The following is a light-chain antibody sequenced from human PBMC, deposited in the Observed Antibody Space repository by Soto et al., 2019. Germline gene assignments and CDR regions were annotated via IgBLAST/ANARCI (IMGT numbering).Light chain of an antibody. Sequence: EIVLTQSPGTLSLSPEERVTLSCRASQSVTSNFLGWYQQKPGQAPRLLIYGASTRATGIPDRFSGSGSGTDFALTVSRLEAEDFAIYYCHQYGSFGGGTKVEI. CDR3: HQYGS. V-gene: IGKV3-20*01. CDR1: QSVTSNF. CDR2: GAS. J-gene: IGKJ4*01.